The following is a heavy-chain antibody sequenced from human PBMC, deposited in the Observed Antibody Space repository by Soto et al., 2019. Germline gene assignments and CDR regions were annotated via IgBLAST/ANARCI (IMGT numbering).Heavy chain of an antibody. V-gene: IGHV1-46*01. D-gene: IGHD3-3*01. CDR3: GRVRTRDYWSGYSPVDI. Sequence: QVLLAQSGAEVKKPGASVKVSCKTSGYTFTSYIIQWVRQAPGQGLEWVGMINPSGGSTNYAQKFQGRVTVTRDTPTSTVYMDLSSLRSEDTAVYYCGRVRTRDYWSGYSPVDIWGQGTMVTVSS. J-gene: IGHJ3*02. CDR2: INPSGGST. CDR1: GYTFTSYI.